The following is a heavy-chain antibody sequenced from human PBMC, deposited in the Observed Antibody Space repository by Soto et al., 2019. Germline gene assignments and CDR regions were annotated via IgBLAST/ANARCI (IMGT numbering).Heavy chain of an antibody. CDR3: AGQTFTIAAASYGRSNWFDP. J-gene: IGHJ5*02. CDR1: GGSITSSSHF. V-gene: IGHV4-39*01. CDR2: IYFTGNT. Sequence: SETLSLTCTVSGGSITSSSHFWGWIRQPPGKGLEWIGTIYFTGNTYYTPSLKSRLTMSIDTSKNEFSLRLNSVTAADTAVYYCAGQTFTIAAASYGRSNWFDPWGPGTLVTVSS. D-gene: IGHD6-25*01.